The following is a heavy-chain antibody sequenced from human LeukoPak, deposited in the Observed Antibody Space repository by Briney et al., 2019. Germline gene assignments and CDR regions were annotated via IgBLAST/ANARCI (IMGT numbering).Heavy chain of an antibody. CDR1: GGSISSYY. D-gene: IGHD3-9*01. Sequence: PSETLSLTCTVSGGSISSYYWSWIRQPPGKGLEWIGYIYYSGSSNCNPSLKSRVTISVDTSKNQFSLKLSSVTAADTAVYYCAGGWYDILSGYHDGFDYWGQGTLVTVSS. J-gene: IGHJ4*02. CDR2: IYYSGSS. CDR3: AGGWYDILSGYHDGFDY. V-gene: IGHV4-59*08.